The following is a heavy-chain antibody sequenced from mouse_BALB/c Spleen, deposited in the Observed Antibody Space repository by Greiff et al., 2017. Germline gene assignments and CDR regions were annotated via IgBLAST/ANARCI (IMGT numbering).Heavy chain of an antibody. V-gene: IGHV1S81*02. J-gene: IGHJ3*01. CDR1: GYTFTSYY. Sequence: VQLQESGAELVKPGASVKLSCKASGYTFTSYYMYWVKQRPGQGLEWIGEINPSNGGTNFNEKFKSKATLTVDKSSSTAYMQLSSLTSEDSAVYYCTRGWFAYWGQGTLVTVSA. CDR3: TRGWFAY. CDR2: INPSNGGT.